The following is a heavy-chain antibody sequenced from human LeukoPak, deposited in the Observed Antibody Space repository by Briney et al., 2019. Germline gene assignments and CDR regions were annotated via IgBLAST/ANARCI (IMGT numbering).Heavy chain of an antibody. V-gene: IGHV4-4*07. CDR1: GGSIRNYY. CDR3: ASDRGSGWFDY. J-gene: IGHJ4*02. D-gene: IGHD6-19*01. Sequence: SETLSLTCTVSGGSIRNYYWNWIRQPAGKGLEWVGRIQTSGNTKYSPSLKSRITISVDRSKNQVSLKLSSVTAADTAVYYCASDRGSGWFDYWGQGTLVTVSS. CDR2: IQTSGNT.